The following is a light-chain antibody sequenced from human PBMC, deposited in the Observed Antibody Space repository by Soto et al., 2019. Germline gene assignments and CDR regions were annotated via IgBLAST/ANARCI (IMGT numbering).Light chain of an antibody. V-gene: IGKV1-27*01. J-gene: IGKJ4*01. CDR3: QKYNSAPLT. CDR1: QGISNY. Sequence: DIQMTQSPSSLSSSVGYIFTITCRSSQGISNYLAWYQQKPWKVPKLLIYAASTLQSGVPSRFSGSGSGTDFTLTISSLQPEDVASYYCQKYNSAPLTFGGGTKVDI. CDR2: AAS.